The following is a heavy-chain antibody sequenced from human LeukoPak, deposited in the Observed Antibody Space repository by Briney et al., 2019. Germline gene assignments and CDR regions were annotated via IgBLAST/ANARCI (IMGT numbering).Heavy chain of an antibody. J-gene: IGHJ6*02. Sequence: SETLSLTCTVSGGSISSGDYYWSWIRQPPGKGLEWIGYIYYSGSTNYNPSLKSRVTISVDTSKNQFSLKLSSVTAADTAVYYCARDAGDDYYYYGMDVWGQGTTVTVSS. D-gene: IGHD3-10*01. CDR1: GGSISSGDYY. CDR2: IYYSGST. CDR3: ARDAGDDYYYYGMDV. V-gene: IGHV4-61*08.